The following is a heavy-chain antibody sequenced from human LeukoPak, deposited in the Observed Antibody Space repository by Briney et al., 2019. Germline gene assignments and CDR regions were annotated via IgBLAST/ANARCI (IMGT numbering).Heavy chain of an antibody. Sequence: SETLSLTCTVSGGSISSGDYYWSWIRQPPGKGLEWIGYIYYSGSTYYSPSLKSRVTISVDTSKNQFSLKLSSVTAADTAVYYCARVENDYGGNRYFDYWGQGTLVTVSS. J-gene: IGHJ4*02. CDR2: IYYSGST. D-gene: IGHD4-23*01. CDR1: GGSISSGDYY. V-gene: IGHV4-30-4*01. CDR3: ARVENDYGGNRYFDY.